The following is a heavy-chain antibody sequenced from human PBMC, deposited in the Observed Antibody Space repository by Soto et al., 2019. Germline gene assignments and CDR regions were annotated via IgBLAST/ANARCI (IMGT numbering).Heavy chain of an antibody. CDR1: GFIFTNFC. CDR2: INPNSGGT. CDR3: ARASRSYNPYYFDY. V-gene: IGHV1-2*04. J-gene: IGHJ4*02. D-gene: IGHD1-26*01. Sequence: ASVKVSCKASGFIFTNFCMHWVRQAPGQGLEWMGWINPNSGGTNYAQKFQGWVTMTRDTSISTAYMELSRLRSDDTAVYYCARASRSYNPYYFDYWRQGTLVTVS.